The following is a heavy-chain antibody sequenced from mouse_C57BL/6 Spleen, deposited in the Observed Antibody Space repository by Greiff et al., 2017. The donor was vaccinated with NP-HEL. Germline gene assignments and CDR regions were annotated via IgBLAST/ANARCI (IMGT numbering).Heavy chain of an antibody. CDR2: IDPNSGGT. CDR3: AREGDSSGYGGAMDY. V-gene: IGHV1-72*01. J-gene: IGHJ4*01. Sequence: VQLQQPGAELVKPGASVKLSCKASGYTFTSYWMHWVKQRPGRGLEWIGRIDPNSGGTKYHEKFKSKATLTVDKPSSTAYMQLSSLTSEDAAVYDCAREGDSSGYGGAMDYWGQGTSVTVSS. CDR1: GYTFTSYW. D-gene: IGHD3-2*02.